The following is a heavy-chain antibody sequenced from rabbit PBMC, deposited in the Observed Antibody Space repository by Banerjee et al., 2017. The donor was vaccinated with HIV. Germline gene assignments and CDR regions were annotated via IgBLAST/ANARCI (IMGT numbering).Heavy chain of an antibody. J-gene: IGHJ4*01. CDR1: GFSFSSSYY. D-gene: IGHD7-1*01. CDR3: ARTVYAGYDGYHYRYFNL. CDR2: IYTGDGYT. V-gene: IGHV1S40*01. Sequence: QSLEESVGDLVKPGASLTLTCTAFGFSFSSSYYMCWVRQAPGKGLECITCIYTGDGYTSYASWARGRFTSPKTAGTVDLKMTSPTAADTATYFCARTVYAGYDGYHYRYFNLWDPATLVTIS.